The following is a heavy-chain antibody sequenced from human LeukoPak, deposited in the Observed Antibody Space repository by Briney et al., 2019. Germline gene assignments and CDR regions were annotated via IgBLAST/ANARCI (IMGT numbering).Heavy chain of an antibody. CDR3: ARAKYSSGWIDY. V-gene: IGHV3-74*01. Sequence: GGSLRLSCAASGFTFSSYWMHWVRQAPGKGLVWVSRINSDGSSTSYADSVKDRFTISRDNAKNTLYLQMNSLRAEDTAVYYCARAKYSSGWIDYWGQGTLVTVSS. J-gene: IGHJ4*02. CDR2: INSDGSST. D-gene: IGHD6-19*01. CDR1: GFTFSSYW.